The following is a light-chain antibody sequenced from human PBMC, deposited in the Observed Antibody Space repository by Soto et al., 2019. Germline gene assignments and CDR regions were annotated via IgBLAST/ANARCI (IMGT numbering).Light chain of an antibody. CDR1: QSISIW. V-gene: IGKV1-5*03. CDR3: QQYSNYWT. Sequence: DIQMTQSPSTLSASVGDRVTITCRASQSISIWLAWYQQKPGKAPKLLIYKASNLESGVPSRFSGSGSGTEFTLTISSLQPDDLATYYCQQYSNYWTFGQGTKVEIK. CDR2: KAS. J-gene: IGKJ1*01.